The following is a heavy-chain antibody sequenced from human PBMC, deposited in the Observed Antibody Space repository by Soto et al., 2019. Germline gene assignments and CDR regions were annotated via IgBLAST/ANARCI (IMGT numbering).Heavy chain of an antibody. Sequence: ASVKVSCKSSGGTFGTYTLAWVRQAPGQGLEWVGGIIPIFGTANYPQKFKGRVTITADESTSTAYMELSSLRSEDTAVYYCARSQDSSGYWNSCFDPWGQGTLVTVSS. CDR3: ARSQDSSGYWNSCFDP. CDR2: IIPIFGTA. CDR1: GGTFGTYT. D-gene: IGHD3-22*01. J-gene: IGHJ5*02. V-gene: IGHV1-69*13.